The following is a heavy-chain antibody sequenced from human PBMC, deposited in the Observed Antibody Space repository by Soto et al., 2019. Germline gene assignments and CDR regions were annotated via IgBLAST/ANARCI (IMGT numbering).Heavy chain of an antibody. Sequence: EVQLVQSGGGLVQPGRSLSLSCVGSGFRFDDFAMHWVRRPPEKGLEWVSGIGWNIGSRGYAYSVQGRFTISRDNAQNPLYLAMTSLRGEDTAFYYCVEGQVRGDTGWGRQLESWGQGILVTVSS. V-gene: IGHV3-9*01. D-gene: IGHD1-1*01. CDR3: VEGQVRGDTGWGRQLES. CDR2: IGWNIGSR. J-gene: IGHJ4*02. CDR1: GFRFDDFA.